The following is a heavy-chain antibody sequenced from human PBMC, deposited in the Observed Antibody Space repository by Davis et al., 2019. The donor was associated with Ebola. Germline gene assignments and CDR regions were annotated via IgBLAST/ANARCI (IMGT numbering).Heavy chain of an antibody. CDR3: AREMGTAMVLYDYGMDV. V-gene: IGHV3-53*01. D-gene: IGHD5-18*01. CDR2: IYSGGST. Sequence: GESLKISCDVSGFTVRNTHMSWVRQAPGKGLEWVSVIYSGGSTYYADSVKGRFTISRDNSKNTLYLQMNSLRAEDTAVYYCAREMGTAMVLYDYGMDVWGKGTTVTVSS. J-gene: IGHJ6*04. CDR1: GFTVRNTH.